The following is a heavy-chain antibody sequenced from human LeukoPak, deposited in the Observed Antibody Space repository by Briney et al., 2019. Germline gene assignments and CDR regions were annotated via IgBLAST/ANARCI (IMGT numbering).Heavy chain of an antibody. D-gene: IGHD3-10*01. CDR2: ISYDGSNK. CDR3: AKEEASGITMVRGVREGHFDY. V-gene: IGHV3-30*18. Sequence: GGSLRLSCAASGFTFSSYGMHWVRQAPGKGLEWVAVISYDGSNKYYADSVKGRFTISRDNSKNTLYLQMNSLRAEDTAVYYCAKEEASGITMVRGVREGHFDYWGQGTLVTVSS. CDR1: GFTFSSYG. J-gene: IGHJ4*02.